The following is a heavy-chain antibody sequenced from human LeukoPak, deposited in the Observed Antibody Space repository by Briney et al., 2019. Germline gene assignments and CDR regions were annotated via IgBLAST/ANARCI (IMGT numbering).Heavy chain of an antibody. D-gene: IGHD3-22*01. CDR3: ASAYYYDSSGYKPLDY. CDR1: GYTFTSYY. V-gene: IGHV1-46*01. Sequence: ASVKVSCKASGYTFTSYYMHWVRQAPRQGLEWMGIINPSGGSTSYAQKFQGRVTMTRDTSTSTVYMELSSLRSEDTAVYYCASAYYYDSSGYKPLDYWGQGTLVTVSS. CDR2: INPSGGST. J-gene: IGHJ4*02.